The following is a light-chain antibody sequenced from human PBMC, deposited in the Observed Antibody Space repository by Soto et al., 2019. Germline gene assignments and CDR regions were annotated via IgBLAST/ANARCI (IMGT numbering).Light chain of an antibody. CDR1: SSDVGGYNY. CDR2: EVS. V-gene: IGLV2-14*01. Sequence: QSALTQPASVSWSPGQSITISCTGTSSDVGGYNYVSWYQQHPGKAPKLMIYEVSKRPSGVSNRFSGSKSGNTASLTISGLQAEDEADYYCSSYTSSSSVFGTGTKVTVL. CDR3: SSYTSSSSV. J-gene: IGLJ1*01.